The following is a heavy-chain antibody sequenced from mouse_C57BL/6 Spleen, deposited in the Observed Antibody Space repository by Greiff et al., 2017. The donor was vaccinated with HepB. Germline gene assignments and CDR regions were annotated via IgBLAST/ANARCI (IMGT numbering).Heavy chain of an antibody. J-gene: IGHJ3*01. CDR2: IYPGDGDT. Sequence: QVQLQQSGPELVKPGASVKISCKASGYAFSSSWMNWVKQRPGKGLEWIGRIYPGDGDTNYNGKFKGKATLTADKSSSTAYMQLSSLTSDDSAVYFCAYTPFAYWGQGTLVTVSA. CDR3: AYTPFAY. D-gene: IGHD5-1-1*01. V-gene: IGHV1-82*01. CDR1: GYAFSSSW.